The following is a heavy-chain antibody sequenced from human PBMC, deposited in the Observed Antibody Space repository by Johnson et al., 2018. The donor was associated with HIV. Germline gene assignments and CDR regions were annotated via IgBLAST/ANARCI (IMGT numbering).Heavy chain of an antibody. CDR2: ISFDGSNK. D-gene: IGHD2-21*02. Sequence: QEQLVESGGGVVQPGRSLRLSCTASGFTFNKFAMHWVRQAPGKGLEWLAFISFDGSNKYFGGSVEGRFDISRENSKNSHYLHMNSLRPEDTAVYYCARGGLLSPDAFDIWGQGTMVTVSS. J-gene: IGHJ3*02. V-gene: IGHV3-30*09. CDR3: ARGGLLSPDAFDI. CDR1: GFTFNKFA.